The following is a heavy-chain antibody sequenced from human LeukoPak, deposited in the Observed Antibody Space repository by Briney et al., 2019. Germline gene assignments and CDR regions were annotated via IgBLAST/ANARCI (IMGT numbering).Heavy chain of an antibody. D-gene: IGHD2-2*01. Sequence: SETLPLTCTVPRYPLSNYYWSSIPQTTAKGLERIQRIYTSGSTNYNPSLKSRVTMSVDTSKNQFSLKLSSVTAADTAVYYCARDRAPVVPAAMGWFDPWGQGTLVTVSS. CDR3: ARDRAPVVPAAMGWFDP. J-gene: IGHJ5*02. V-gene: IGHV4-4*07. CDR2: IYTSGST. CDR1: RYPLSNYY.